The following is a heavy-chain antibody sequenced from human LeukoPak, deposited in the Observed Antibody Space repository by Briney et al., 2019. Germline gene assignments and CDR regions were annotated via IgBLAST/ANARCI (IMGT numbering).Heavy chain of an antibody. D-gene: IGHD6-19*01. Sequence: SETLSLTCTVSGGSISSSSYYWGWIRQPPGTGLEWIGSIYYSGSTYYNPSLKSRVTISVDTSKNQFSLKLSSVTAADTAVYYCARGRAVAGTFDYWGQGTLVTVSS. CDR2: IYYSGST. CDR1: GGSISSSSYY. J-gene: IGHJ4*02. V-gene: IGHV4-39*01. CDR3: ARGRAVAGTFDY.